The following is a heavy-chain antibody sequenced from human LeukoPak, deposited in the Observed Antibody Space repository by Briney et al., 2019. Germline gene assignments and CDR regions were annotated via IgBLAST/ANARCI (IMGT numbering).Heavy chain of an antibody. CDR2: VSHSGSS. CDR3: ARGIFYGGRNQYIWLDL. D-gene: IGHD4-23*01. CDR1: GGPFRGFF. V-gene: IGHV4-34*01. J-gene: IGHJ5*02. Sequence: SEALSLTCAVYGGPFRGFFWSWIRQAPGKGLEWIGEVSHSGSSNYNPSLKSRINISLDTSKSQFSLRLTSVTAADTAVYYCARGIFYGGRNQYIWLDLWGQGTLVTVSS.